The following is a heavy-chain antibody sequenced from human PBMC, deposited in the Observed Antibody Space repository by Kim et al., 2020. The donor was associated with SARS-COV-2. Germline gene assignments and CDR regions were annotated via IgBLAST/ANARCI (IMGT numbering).Heavy chain of an antibody. J-gene: IGHJ4*02. CDR3: ARDVYSSGWYYFDY. V-gene: IGHV1-3*01. D-gene: IGHD6-19*01. Sequence: ASVKVSCKASGYTFTNYAMHWVRQAPGQRLEWMGWINAGNGNTKYSQKFQGRVTITRDTSASTAYMELSSLRSEDTAVYYCARDVYSSGWYYFDYWGQGTLVTVSS. CDR1: GYTFTNYA. CDR2: INAGNGNT.